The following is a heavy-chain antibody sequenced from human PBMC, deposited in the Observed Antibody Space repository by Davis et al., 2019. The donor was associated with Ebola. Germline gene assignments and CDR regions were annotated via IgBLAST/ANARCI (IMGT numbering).Heavy chain of an antibody. V-gene: IGHV5-51*01. CDR1: GYSFTSYW. CDR3: AKLAILARGNFPYGMDV. D-gene: IGHD3-3*01. J-gene: IGHJ6*02. CDR2: IYPGDSDT. Sequence: GESLKISCTGSGYSFTSYWIGWVRQMPGKGLEWMGIIYPGDSDTRYIASFQGRVTISSDKSISTAYLQWSLLKTSDTAMYYCAKLAILARGNFPYGMDVWGQGTTVTVSS.